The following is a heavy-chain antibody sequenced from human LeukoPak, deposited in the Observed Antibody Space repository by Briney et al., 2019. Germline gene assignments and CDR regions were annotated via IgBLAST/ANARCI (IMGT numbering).Heavy chain of an antibody. Sequence: GGSLRLSCAASGFTFSSYNMNWVRQAPGKGLEWVSYISSSSRTIYYADSVKGRFTISRDNAKNSLYLQMNSLRAEDTAVYYCARDTIVGATIDYWGQGTLVTVSS. J-gene: IGHJ4*02. V-gene: IGHV3-48*01. CDR2: ISSSSRTI. D-gene: IGHD1-26*01. CDR3: ARDTIVGATIDY. CDR1: GFTFSSYN.